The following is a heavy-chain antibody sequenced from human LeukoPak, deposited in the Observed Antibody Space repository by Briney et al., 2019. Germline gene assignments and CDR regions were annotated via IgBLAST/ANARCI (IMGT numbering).Heavy chain of an antibody. V-gene: IGHV3-23*01. CDR3: AKDNPGEGVAAAGDY. CDR2: ISGSGGST. J-gene: IGHJ4*02. D-gene: IGHD6-13*01. Sequence: GGSLRLSCAASGFTFSSYGMSWVRQAPGKGLEWVSAISGSGGSTYYADSVKGRFTISRDNSKNTLYLQMNSLRAEDTAVYYCAKDNPGEGVAAAGDYWGQGTLVTVSS. CDR1: GFTFSSYG.